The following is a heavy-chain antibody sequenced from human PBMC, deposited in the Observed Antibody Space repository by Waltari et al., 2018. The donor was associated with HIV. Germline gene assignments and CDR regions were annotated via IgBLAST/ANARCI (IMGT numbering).Heavy chain of an antibody. Sequence: QVQLVESGGGVAQSGRSLRLSCAASGFPFSYYGMHWVRQAPGKGLEWVAVRWHDGSNEYYADSVKGRFTISRDNSRNILYLQMRNLRVEDTAVYYCARVMRFGEIFSSYGYYGMDVWGQGTTVSVPS. D-gene: IGHD3-10*01. CDR2: RWHDGSNE. CDR1: GFPFSYYG. V-gene: IGHV3-33*01. J-gene: IGHJ6*02. CDR3: ARVMRFGEIFSSYGYYGMDV.